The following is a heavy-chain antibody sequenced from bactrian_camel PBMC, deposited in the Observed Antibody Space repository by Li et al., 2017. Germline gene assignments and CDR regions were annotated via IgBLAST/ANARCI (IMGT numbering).Heavy chain of an antibody. CDR1: GLRFDDYA. CDR2: ISSDGRT. D-gene: IGHD5*01. J-gene: IGHJ4*01. Sequence: VQLVESGGGLVQAGGSLRLSCTASGLRFDDYAMGWYRQPPGKRCELVASISSDGRTYYTDSVKGRFTIYEDNAKTAVYLQMRDLKPEDTASYYCAADSHKDVSDLRCDLWGQGTQVTVS. V-gene: IGHV3S53*01. CDR3: AADSHKDVSDLRCDL.